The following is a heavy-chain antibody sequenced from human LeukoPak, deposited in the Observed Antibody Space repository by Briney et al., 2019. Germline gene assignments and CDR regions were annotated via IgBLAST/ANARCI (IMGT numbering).Heavy chain of an antibody. CDR1: GYSISSGYY. Sequence: SETLSLTCTVSGYSISSGYYWGWIRQPPGKGLEWIGSIYHSGSTYYNPSLKSRVTISVDTSKNQFSLKLSSVTAADTAVYYCARDIYCSGGSCYSYYYYYYYMDVWGKGTTVTVSS. CDR2: IYHSGST. J-gene: IGHJ6*03. CDR3: ARDIYCSGGSCYSYYYYYYYMDV. V-gene: IGHV4-38-2*02. D-gene: IGHD2-15*01.